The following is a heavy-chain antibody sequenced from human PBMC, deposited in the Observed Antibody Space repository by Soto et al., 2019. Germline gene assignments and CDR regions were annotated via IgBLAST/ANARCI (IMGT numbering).Heavy chain of an antibody. Sequence: QVQLVQSGAEVKKPGSSVKVSCKASGGSFSNYAITWVRQAPGQGLEWMGGIIPIFGTANYAQKFQGKVTITADESTSTAYMELSGRRSEDTAVYYFARRFEGDSSSGSWFDPWGQGTLVIVSS. CDR1: GGSFSNYA. CDR2: IIPIFGTA. CDR3: ARRFEGDSSSGSWFDP. V-gene: IGHV1-69*01. D-gene: IGHD6-13*01. J-gene: IGHJ5*02.